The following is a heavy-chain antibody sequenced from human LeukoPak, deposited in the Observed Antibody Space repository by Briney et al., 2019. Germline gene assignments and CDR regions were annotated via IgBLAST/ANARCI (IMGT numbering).Heavy chain of an antibody. Sequence: GGSLRLSCAASGFTFSSYTMNWVRQAPGKGLEWVSDISSSSSTIYYADSVKGRFTISRDNAKNSLYLQMNSLRAEDTAVYYCARDTHHYDYVWGSYRYFDYWGQGTLVTVSS. V-gene: IGHV3-48*01. D-gene: IGHD3-16*02. CDR1: GFTFSSYT. CDR2: ISSSSSTI. CDR3: ARDTHHYDYVWGSYRYFDY. J-gene: IGHJ4*02.